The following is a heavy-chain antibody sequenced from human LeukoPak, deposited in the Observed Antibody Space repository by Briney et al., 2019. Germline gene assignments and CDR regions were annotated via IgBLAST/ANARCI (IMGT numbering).Heavy chain of an antibody. Sequence: GGPLRLSCAASGFIVSGKYMSWVRQAPGRGLEWVSVIRSGGSTSYADSVKGRFTISRDNSKNTLYLQMNSLRAEDTAVYYCAREGSFDSSGYNDALDIWGQGTMVTVSA. V-gene: IGHV3-53*01. D-gene: IGHD3-22*01. J-gene: IGHJ3*02. CDR1: GFIVSGKY. CDR2: IRSGGST. CDR3: AREGSFDSSGYNDALDI.